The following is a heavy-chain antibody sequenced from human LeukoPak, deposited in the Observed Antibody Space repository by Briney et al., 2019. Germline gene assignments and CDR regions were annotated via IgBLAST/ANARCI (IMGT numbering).Heavy chain of an antibody. CDR3: ARVAANYGSGSYFYYYYMDV. CDR1: GGTFSSYA. D-gene: IGHD3-10*01. Sequence: WASVKVSCKASGGTFSSYAISWVRQAPGQGLEWMGGIIPIFGTANYAQKFQGRVTITADKSTSTAYMELSSLRSEDTAVYYCARVAANYGSGSYFYYYYMDVWGKGTTVTISS. V-gene: IGHV1-69*06. J-gene: IGHJ6*03. CDR2: IIPIFGTA.